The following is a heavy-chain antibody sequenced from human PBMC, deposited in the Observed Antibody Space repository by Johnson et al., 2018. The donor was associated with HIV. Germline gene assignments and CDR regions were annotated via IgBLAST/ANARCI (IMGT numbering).Heavy chain of an antibody. Sequence: VQLVESGGGLVQPGRSLRLSCAASGFTFDDYAMHWVRQAPGKGLEWVSGISWNSGSIGYADSVKGRFTISRDNAKNSLYLQMSSLRAEDTAVYYCARQFRSVGAPDAFDIWGQGTMVTVSS. V-gene: IGHV3-9*01. D-gene: IGHD1-26*01. CDR1: GFTFDDYA. J-gene: IGHJ3*02. CDR2: ISWNSGSI. CDR3: ARQFRSVGAPDAFDI.